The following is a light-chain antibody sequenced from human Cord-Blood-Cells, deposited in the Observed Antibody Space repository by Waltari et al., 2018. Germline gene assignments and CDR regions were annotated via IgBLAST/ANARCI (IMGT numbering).Light chain of an antibody. CDR3: MQALQTLQTTLT. CDR2: LGS. CDR1: QSLLHSNGYKH. V-gene: IGKV2-28*01. J-gene: IGKJ4*01. Sequence: DIVMTQSPLSLPVTRGDTASISCRSSQSLLHSNGYKHLDWYLQKPGHSPQLLIYLGSNRASGVPDRFSGSGSGTDFTLKISRVEAEDVGVYYCMQALQTLQTTLTFGGGTKVEIK.